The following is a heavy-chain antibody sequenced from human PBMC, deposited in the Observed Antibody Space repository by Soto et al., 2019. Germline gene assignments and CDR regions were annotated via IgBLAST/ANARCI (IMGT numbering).Heavy chain of an antibody. V-gene: IGHV1-69*08. Sequence: QVQLVQSGAEVKKPGSSVKVSCKASGGTLSSYTFSWVRQAPGQGVEWMGRVIPNLGVTNCAKKFQGRFTIVVDTSTSTAYMELNSLRYEDTAVYYCARDKGYCSGTSCPDFDYWGQGTLVTVSS. CDR2: VIPNLGVT. J-gene: IGHJ4*02. CDR3: ARDKGYCSGTSCPDFDY. D-gene: IGHD2-15*01. CDR1: GGTLSSYT.